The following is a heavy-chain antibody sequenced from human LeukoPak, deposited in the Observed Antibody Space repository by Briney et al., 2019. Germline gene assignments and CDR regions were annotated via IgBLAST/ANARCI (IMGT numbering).Heavy chain of an antibody. Sequence: PSETLSLTCTVSGESITTHYWTWIRQPPGKGLEWIGYVYDTGSTDYNPSLKSRATISVDTSKNQFSLRLNSVTAADTAIYYCAREKIAMRAFDSWGQGTLVTVSS. D-gene: IGHD2-2*01. V-gene: IGHV4-59*11. CDR1: GESITTHY. CDR2: VYDTGST. J-gene: IGHJ4*02. CDR3: AREKIAMRAFDS.